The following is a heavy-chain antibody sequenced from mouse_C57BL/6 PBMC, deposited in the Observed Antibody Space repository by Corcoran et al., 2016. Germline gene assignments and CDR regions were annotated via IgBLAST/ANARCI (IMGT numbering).Heavy chain of an antibody. CDR3: ARDETAQATWLAY. V-gene: IGHV1-26*01. Sequence: EVQLQQSGPELVKPGASVKISCKASGYTFTDYYMNWVKQSHGKSLEWIGDINPNNGGTSYNQKFKGKATLTVDKSSSTAYMELRSLTSEDSAVYYCARDETAQATWLAYWGQGTLVTVSA. D-gene: IGHD3-2*02. CDR1: GYTFTDYY. CDR2: INPNNGGT. J-gene: IGHJ3*01.